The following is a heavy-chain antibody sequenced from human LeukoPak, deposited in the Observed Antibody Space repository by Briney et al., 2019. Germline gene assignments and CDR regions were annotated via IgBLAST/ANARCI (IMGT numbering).Heavy chain of an antibody. CDR3: AKLPGRAAGQDY. Sequence: GGSLRLSCAASGFTFNSYSINWVRQAPGKGLEWVSSISSSSSYIYYADSVKGRFTISRDNAENSLYLQMNSLRAEDTAVYYCAKLPGRAAGQDYWGRGTLVTVSS. V-gene: IGHV3-21*01. J-gene: IGHJ4*02. CDR1: GFTFNSYS. D-gene: IGHD4-23*01. CDR2: ISSSSSYI.